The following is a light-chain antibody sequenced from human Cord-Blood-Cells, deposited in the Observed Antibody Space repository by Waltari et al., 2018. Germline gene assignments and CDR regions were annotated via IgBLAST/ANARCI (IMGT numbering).Light chain of an antibody. CDR2: GAS. CDR1: QSVSSSY. V-gene: IGKV3-20*01. J-gene: IGKJ2*01. CDR3: QPYGSSPYT. Sequence: EMVLTQSPGTLSLSTGERATLSCRASQSVSSSYLAWYQQKPGQAPRLLIYGASSRATGIPNRFSGSGSGTDFTLTISRLEPEDFAVYYCQPYGSSPYTFGQGTKLEIK.